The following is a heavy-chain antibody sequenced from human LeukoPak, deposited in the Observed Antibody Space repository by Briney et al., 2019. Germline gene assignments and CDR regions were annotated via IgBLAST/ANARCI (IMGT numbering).Heavy chain of an antibody. D-gene: IGHD4-17*01. CDR1: GFTVSSNY. V-gene: IGHV3-53*01. CDR3: ARVPAVTTDYYFDY. J-gene: IGHJ4*02. Sequence: TGGSLRLSCAASGFTVSSNYVSWVRQAPGKGLEWVSVIYSGGSTYYADSVKGRFTISRDNSKNTLYLQMNSLRAEDTAVYYCARVPAVTTDYYFDYWGQGTLVTVSS. CDR2: IYSGGST.